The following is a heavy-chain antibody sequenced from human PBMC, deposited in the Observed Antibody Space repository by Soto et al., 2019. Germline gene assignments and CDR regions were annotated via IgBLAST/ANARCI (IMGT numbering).Heavy chain of an antibody. D-gene: IGHD2-2*02. CDR1: GYTFTDYY. Sequence: ASVKVSCKASGYTFTDYYIYWLRQAPGHGLEWMGWINPNSGATNYAHNFQGRVTMTRDTSIRAAYTELSRLSSDDTAVYYCAKDQGGYMVSGMDVWGQGTTVTVSS. J-gene: IGHJ6*02. V-gene: IGHV1-2*02. CDR2: INPNSGAT. CDR3: AKDQGGYMVSGMDV.